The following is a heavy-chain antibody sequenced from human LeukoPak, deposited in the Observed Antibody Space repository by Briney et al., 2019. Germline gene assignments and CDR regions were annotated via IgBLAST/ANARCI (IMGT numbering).Heavy chain of an antibody. CDR2: IYYSGST. Sequence: SETLSLTCTVSGDSISSSSYYWGRIRQPPGKGLEWIGSIYYSGSTYYNPSLKSRVTMSVDTSKNQFSLKLSSVTAADTAVYYCARGRGDYGLNYFDYWGQGTLVTVSS. V-gene: IGHV4-39*01. D-gene: IGHD4-17*01. CDR1: GDSISSSSYY. CDR3: ARGRGDYGLNYFDY. J-gene: IGHJ4*02.